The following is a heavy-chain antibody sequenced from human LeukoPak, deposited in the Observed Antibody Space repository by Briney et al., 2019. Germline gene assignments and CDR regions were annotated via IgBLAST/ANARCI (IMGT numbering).Heavy chain of an antibody. J-gene: IGHJ4*02. V-gene: IGHV3-23*01. D-gene: IGHD3-10*01. Sequence: GGSLRPSCAASGFTFSSYAMSWVRQAPGKGLEWVSAISGSGGSTYYADSVKGRFTISRDNSKNTLYLQMNSLRAEDTAVYYCAKDRVYYYGSGSYYGVWDYWGQGTLVTVSS. CDR3: AKDRVYYYGSGSYYGVWDY. CDR2: ISGSGGST. CDR1: GFTFSSYA.